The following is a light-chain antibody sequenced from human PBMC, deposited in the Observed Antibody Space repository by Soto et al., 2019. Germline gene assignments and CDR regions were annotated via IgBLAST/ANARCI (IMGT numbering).Light chain of an antibody. CDR1: QSVTSN. CDR2: GAS. J-gene: IGKJ4*01. Sequence: EMVLTQSPATLSASPGERATLSCRASQSVTSNLAWYQQKPGQGPRLLIYGASTRATGIPARFSGSGSGTEFTLTISSLQSEDFAVYYCQQYNNWPLTFGGGTKVEIK. CDR3: QQYNNWPLT. V-gene: IGKV3-15*01.